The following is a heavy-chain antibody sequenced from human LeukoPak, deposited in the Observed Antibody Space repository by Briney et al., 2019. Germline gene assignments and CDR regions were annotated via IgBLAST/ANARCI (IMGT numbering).Heavy chain of an antibody. CDR2: ISWNSGSI. CDR3: AKSLSSGYYSSPNDAFDI. Sequence: GGSLRLSCAASGFTFDDYAMHWVRQAPGKGLEWVSGISWNSGSIGYADSVKGRFTISRDNAKNSLYLQMNSLRAEDMALYYCAKSLSSGYYSSPNDAFDIWGQGTMVTVSS. D-gene: IGHD3-22*01. CDR1: GFTFDDYA. J-gene: IGHJ3*02. V-gene: IGHV3-9*03.